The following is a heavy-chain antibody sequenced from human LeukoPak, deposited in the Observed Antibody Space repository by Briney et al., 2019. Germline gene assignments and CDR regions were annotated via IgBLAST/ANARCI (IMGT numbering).Heavy chain of an antibody. V-gene: IGHV4-39*01. D-gene: IGHD3-22*01. CDR3: ANYYDSRGHYLFDF. Sequence: SETLSLTCTVSGGSISRGGHYWAWIRQHPGKGLEWIGSIYYSGRTYYHPSLESRVTISVDTSQNQFSLRLTSVTAADTAVYFCANYYDSRGHYLFDFWGQGTLVTVSS. CDR1: GGSISRGGHY. CDR2: IYYSGRT. J-gene: IGHJ4*02.